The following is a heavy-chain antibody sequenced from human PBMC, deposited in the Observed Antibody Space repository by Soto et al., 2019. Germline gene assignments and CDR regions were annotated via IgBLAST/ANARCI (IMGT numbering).Heavy chain of an antibody. V-gene: IGHV4-30-4*01. CDR3: ARDGGHYDFWSGYYTREGMDV. CDR2: IYYSGST. CDR1: GGPISSGDYY. Sequence: ASETLSLTCTVSGGPISSGDYYWSLIRQPPGKGLEWIGYIYYSGSTYYNPSLKSRVTISVDTSKNQFSLKLSSVTAADTAVYYCARDGGHYDFWSGYYTREGMDVWGQGTTVTVSS. J-gene: IGHJ6*02. D-gene: IGHD3-3*01.